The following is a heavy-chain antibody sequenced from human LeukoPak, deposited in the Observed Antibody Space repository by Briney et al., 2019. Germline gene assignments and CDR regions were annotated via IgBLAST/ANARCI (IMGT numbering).Heavy chain of an antibody. CDR1: RYTFTGYY. CDR3: ARAMIVVVDAFDI. CDR2: INPNSGGT. D-gene: IGHD3-22*01. J-gene: IGHJ3*02. V-gene: IGHV1-2*06. Sequence: GASVKVSCKASRYTFTGYYMHWVRQAPGQGLEWMGRINPNSGGTNYAQKFQGRVTMTRDTSISTAYMELSRLRSDDTAVYYCARAMIVVVDAFDIWGQGTMVTVSS.